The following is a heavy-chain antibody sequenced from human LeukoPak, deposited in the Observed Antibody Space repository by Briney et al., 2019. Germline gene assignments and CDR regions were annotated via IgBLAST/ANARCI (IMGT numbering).Heavy chain of an antibody. CDR3: ARERTLVGGADI. J-gene: IGHJ3*02. CDR1: GGSISITSYY. CDR2: MYSSGST. D-gene: IGHD2-21*01. Sequence: SETLSLTCTVSGGSISITSYYWGWIRQPPGKGLEWIGSMYSSGSTYYNPSLKSRVTISVDTSKNQFSLRLSSVTAADTAVYYCARERTLVGGADIWGQGTKVTVSS. V-gene: IGHV4-39*07.